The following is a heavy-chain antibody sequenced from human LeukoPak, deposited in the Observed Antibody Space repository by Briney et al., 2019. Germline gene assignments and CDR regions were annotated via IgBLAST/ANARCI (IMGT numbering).Heavy chain of an antibody. CDR3: ARGGQYCSSISCYFDY. CDR1: GGTFSSYA. V-gene: IGHV1-2*02. D-gene: IGHD2-2*01. CDR2: INPNSGGT. Sequence: ASVKVSCKASGGTFSSYAISWVRQAPGQGLEWMGWINPNSGGTNYAQKFQGRVTMTRDTSISTAYMELSRLRSDDTAVYYCARGGQYCSSISCYFDYWGQGTLVTVSS. J-gene: IGHJ4*02.